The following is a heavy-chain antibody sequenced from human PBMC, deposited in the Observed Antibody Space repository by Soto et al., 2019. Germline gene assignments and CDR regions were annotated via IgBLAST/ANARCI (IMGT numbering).Heavy chain of an antibody. CDR1: GFTFSSYS. Sequence: RLSCAASGFTFSSYSMNWVRQAPGKGLEWVSYISSSSSTIYYADSVKGRFTISRDNAKNSLYLQTNSLRDEDTAVYYCARTGSGWYTWFDPWGQGTLVTVSS. V-gene: IGHV3-48*02. CDR2: ISSSSSTI. CDR3: ARTGSGWYTWFDP. D-gene: IGHD6-19*01. J-gene: IGHJ5*02.